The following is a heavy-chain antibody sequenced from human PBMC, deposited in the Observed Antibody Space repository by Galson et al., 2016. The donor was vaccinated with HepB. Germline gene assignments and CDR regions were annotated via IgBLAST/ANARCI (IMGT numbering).Heavy chain of an antibody. Sequence: SLRLSCATSGFTFGDYTMSWFRQAPGKGLEWVGFIRSTAYSATTEYAASVRGRFTISRDDSKNIAYLQMNSLQTEDTAVYFCSTLGETPWGQGTLVTVSS. V-gene: IGHV3-49*03. J-gene: IGHJ5*02. CDR3: STLGETP. D-gene: IGHD3-10*01. CDR2: IRSTAYSATT. CDR1: GFTFGDYT.